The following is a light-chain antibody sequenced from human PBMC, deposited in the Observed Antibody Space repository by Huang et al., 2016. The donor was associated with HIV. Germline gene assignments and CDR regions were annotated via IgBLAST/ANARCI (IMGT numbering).Light chain of an antibody. V-gene: IGKV3-15*01. CDR3: QQYDNWSPTWT. CDR2: GAS. Sequence: EIILTQSPVTLSVSPGDRATLSCRASQSVNTNLAWFQQKPGRTPRLLIYGASTRATDIPARFSGSGSGTEFTLTIDPLQSEDFAIYYCQQYDNWSPTWTFGQGTRVDIK. CDR1: QSVNTN. J-gene: IGKJ1*01.